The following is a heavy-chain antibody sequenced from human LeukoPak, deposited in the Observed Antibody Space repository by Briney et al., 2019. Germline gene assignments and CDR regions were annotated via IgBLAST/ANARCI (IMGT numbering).Heavy chain of an antibody. J-gene: IGHJ6*03. D-gene: IGHD3-3*01. CDR3: ARALSGYNDLEENYYYYYMDV. Sequence: GGSLRLSCAASGLTFSSYSMNWVRQAPGKGLEWVSYISSSSSYIYYADSVKGRFTISRDNAKNSLYLQMNSLRAEDTAVYYCARALSGYNDLEENYYYYYMDVWGKGTTVTVSS. CDR2: ISSSSSYI. CDR1: GLTFSSYS. V-gene: IGHV3-21*05.